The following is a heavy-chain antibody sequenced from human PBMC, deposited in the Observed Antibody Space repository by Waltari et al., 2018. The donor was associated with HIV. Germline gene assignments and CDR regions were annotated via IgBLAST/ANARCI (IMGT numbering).Heavy chain of an antibody. CDR1: GGSISSSNR. J-gene: IGHJ3*02. CDR3: ARDRAIVIVPAARSAFDI. V-gene: IGHV4-4*02. Sequence: QVQLQESGPGLVKPSGTLALTCAVSGGSISSSNRWSWVGQPPGKGLEWIGEVYPSGNTNYNPSLKSRVTISLDKSKNQFSLKLSSVTAADTAIYHCARDRAIVIVPAARSAFDIWGQGTMVTVSS. CDR2: VYPSGNT. D-gene: IGHD2-2*01.